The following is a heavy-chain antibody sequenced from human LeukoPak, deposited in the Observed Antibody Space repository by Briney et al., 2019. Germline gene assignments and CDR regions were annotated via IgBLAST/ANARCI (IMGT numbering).Heavy chain of an antibody. Sequence: SETLSLTCTVSGGSISSGSYYWSWIRQPAGKGLEWIGRIYTSGSTNYNPSLKSRVTISVDTSKNQFSLKLSSVTAADTAVYYCARYRGNYFAFDIWGQGTMVTVSS. CDR1: GGSISSGSYY. J-gene: IGHJ3*02. D-gene: IGHD1-7*01. V-gene: IGHV4-61*02. CDR3: ARYRGNYFAFDI. CDR2: IYTSGST.